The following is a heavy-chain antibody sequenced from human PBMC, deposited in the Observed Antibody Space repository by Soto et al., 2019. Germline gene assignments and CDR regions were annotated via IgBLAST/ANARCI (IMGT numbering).Heavy chain of an antibody. CDR3: ARDLTISSTDGPLDP. CDR2: IYHGGTT. D-gene: IGHD1-1*01. J-gene: IGHJ5*02. CDR1: GYSISSGSY. Sequence: PSETLSLTCTVSGYSISSGSYWGWIRQPPGKGPEWIASIYHGGTTFYNPSLKSRVTILLGTSTSQFSLKVSSVTAADTAVYYCARDLTISSTDGPLDPWGHGTLVTVSS. V-gene: IGHV4-38-2*02.